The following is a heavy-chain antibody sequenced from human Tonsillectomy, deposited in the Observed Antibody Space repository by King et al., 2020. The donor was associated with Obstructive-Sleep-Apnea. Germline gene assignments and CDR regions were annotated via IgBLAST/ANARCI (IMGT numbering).Heavy chain of an antibody. D-gene: IGHD6-19*01. V-gene: IGHV1-8*02. CDR2: MNPNIGNP. CDR3: ARGTKWLDIDY. Sequence: HLVQSVAEVKKPGASVKGSCKAAGYTCTSYEINWVRQSTGQGLEWRRCMNPNIGNPGYAQKFQGRVTMTGNTSISTAYMELSSLTSEDTAVYYCARGTKWLDIDYWGQGHLVTVSS. J-gene: IGHJ4*02. CDR1: GYTCTSYE.